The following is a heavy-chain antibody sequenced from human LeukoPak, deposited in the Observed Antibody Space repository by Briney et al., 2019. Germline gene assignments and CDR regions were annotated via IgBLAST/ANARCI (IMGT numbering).Heavy chain of an antibody. CDR3: ARGGIAAAGRFDY. V-gene: IGHV4-59*01. Sequence: SETLSLTCTVSGGSISSYYWSWIRQPPGKGLEWIGYIYYSGSTNYNPSLKSRVTISVDTSKNQFSPKLSSVTAADTAVYYCARGGIAAAGRFDYWGQGTLVTVSS. CDR2: IYYSGST. J-gene: IGHJ4*02. D-gene: IGHD6-13*01. CDR1: GGSISSYY.